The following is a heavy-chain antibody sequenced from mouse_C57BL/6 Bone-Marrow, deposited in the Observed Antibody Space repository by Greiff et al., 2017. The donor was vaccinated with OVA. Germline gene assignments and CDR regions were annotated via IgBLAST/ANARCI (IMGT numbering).Heavy chain of an antibody. D-gene: IGHD2-5*01. CDR3: ARRDSNYAWFAY. J-gene: IGHJ3*01. Sequence: DVMLVESGGGLVPPGLSLPLSCAASGFTFSDYYMYWVRQTPEKRLEWVAYISNGGGSTYYPDTVKGRFTISRDNAKNTLYLQMSRLKSEDTAMYYCARRDSNYAWFAYWGQGTLVTVSA. V-gene: IGHV5-12*01. CDR1: GFTFSDYY. CDR2: ISNGGGST.